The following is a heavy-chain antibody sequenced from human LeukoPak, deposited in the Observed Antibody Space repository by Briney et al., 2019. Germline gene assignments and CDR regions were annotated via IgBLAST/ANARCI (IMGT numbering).Heavy chain of an antibody. Sequence: GGSLRLSCAASGFTFSSYAMSWVRQAPGKGLEWVSAISGSGGSTYYADSVKGRFTISRDNSKNTLYLQMNSLRAEDTAVYYCAKFGAYCGGDCYYYFDYWGQGTLVTVSS. CDR3: AKFGAYCGGDCYYYFDY. V-gene: IGHV3-23*01. CDR1: GFTFSSYA. J-gene: IGHJ4*02. CDR2: ISGSGGST. D-gene: IGHD2-21*02.